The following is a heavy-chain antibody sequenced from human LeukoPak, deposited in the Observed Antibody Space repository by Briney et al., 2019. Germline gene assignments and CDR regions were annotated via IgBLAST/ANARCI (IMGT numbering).Heavy chain of an antibody. Sequence: SGTLSLTCAVSGGPISSSNWWSWVRQPPGKGLEWIGEIYHSGSTNYNPSLKSRVTISVDKSKNQFSLKLSSVTAADTAVYYCARYRGYSYGYYFDYWGQGTLVTVSS. CDR3: ARYRGYSYGYYFDY. CDR2: IYHSGST. J-gene: IGHJ4*02. V-gene: IGHV4-4*02. D-gene: IGHD5-18*01. CDR1: GGPISSSNW.